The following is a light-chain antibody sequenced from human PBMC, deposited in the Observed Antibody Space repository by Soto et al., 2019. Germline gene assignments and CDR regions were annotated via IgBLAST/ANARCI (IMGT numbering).Light chain of an antibody. J-gene: IGKJ5*01. CDR2: DAS. CDR1: QSVGSY. V-gene: IGKV3-11*01. CDR3: QQRTNWPIT. Sequence: EIVLAPAPATLYLSPGERATLSCMASQSVGSYLAWYQQKPGPAPRLLLYDASTRATGIPARFSGSGSGTDFTLTISSLEPEDFAVYYCQQRTNWPITFGQGTRLDIK.